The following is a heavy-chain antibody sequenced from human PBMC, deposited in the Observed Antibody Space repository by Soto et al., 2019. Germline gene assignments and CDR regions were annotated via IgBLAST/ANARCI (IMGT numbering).Heavy chain of an antibody. CDR1: GGSISSYY. CDR2: IYYSGST. V-gene: IGHV4-59*01. D-gene: IGHD3-3*01. CDR3: ARSITIFGVVIIPGAFDI. Sequence: QVQLQESGPGLVKPSETLSLTCTVSGGSISSYYWSWIRQPPGKGLEWIGYIYYSGSTNYNPSLKSRVTISVDTSKNQFSLKLSSVTAADTAVYYCARSITIFGVVIIPGAFDIWGQGTMVTVSS. J-gene: IGHJ3*02.